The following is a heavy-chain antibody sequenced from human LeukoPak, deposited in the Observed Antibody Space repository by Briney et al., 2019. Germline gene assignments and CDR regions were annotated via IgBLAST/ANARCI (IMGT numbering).Heavy chain of an antibody. Sequence: SETLSLTCTVSGYSISSGYYWGWIRQPPGKGLEWIGSIYHSGSTYYNPSLKSRVTISVDTSKNQFSLKLSSVTAADTAVYYCARVIRGIAAAGQFYYYYYMDVWGKGTTVTVSS. CDR1: GYSISSGYY. CDR2: IYHSGST. J-gene: IGHJ6*03. V-gene: IGHV4-38-2*02. CDR3: ARVIRGIAAAGQFYYYYYMDV. D-gene: IGHD6-13*01.